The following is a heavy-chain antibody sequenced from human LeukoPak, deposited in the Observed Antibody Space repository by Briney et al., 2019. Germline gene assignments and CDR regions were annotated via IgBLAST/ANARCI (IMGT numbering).Heavy chain of an antibody. CDR1: GFIFTSHS. V-gene: IGHV3-48*01. CDR2: IDSSSSSI. Sequence: QSGESLKISCAASGFIFTSHSMNWVRQAPGKGLEWVSFIDSSSSSIHYADSVRGRFTISRDNAKNLLYLQMNSLRAEDTAEYFCARGNGPGSFIIDYWGQGTLVAASS. CDR3: ARGNGPGSFIIDY. D-gene: IGHD3-10*01. J-gene: IGHJ4*02.